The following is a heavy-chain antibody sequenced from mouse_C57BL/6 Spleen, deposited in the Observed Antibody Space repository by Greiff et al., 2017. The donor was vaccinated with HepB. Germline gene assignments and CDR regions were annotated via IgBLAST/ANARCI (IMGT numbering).Heavy chain of an antibody. D-gene: IGHD1-1*01. Sequence: EVQLVESGPGLVKPSQSLSLTCSVTGYSITSGYYWNWIRQFPGNKLEWMGYISYDGSNNYNPSLKNRISITRDTSKNQFFLKLNSVTTEDTATYYCARDPVATGYFDYWGQGTTLTVSS. J-gene: IGHJ2*01. CDR3: ARDPVATGYFDY. CDR2: ISYDGSN. CDR1: GYSITSGYY. V-gene: IGHV3-6*01.